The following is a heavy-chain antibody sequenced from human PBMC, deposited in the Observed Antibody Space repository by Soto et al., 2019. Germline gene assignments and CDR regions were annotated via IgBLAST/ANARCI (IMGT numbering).Heavy chain of an antibody. J-gene: IGHJ4*02. Sequence: GSLRLSCAASGFTFSNAWMSWVRQAPGKGLEWVGRIKSKTDGGTTDYAAPVKGRFTISRDDSKNTLYLQMNSLKTEDTAVYYCTSSCQYYDFWSGRYYFDYWGQGTLVTVSS. CDR1: GFTFSNAW. V-gene: IGHV3-15*01. D-gene: IGHD3-3*01. CDR2: IKSKTDGGTT. CDR3: TSSCQYYDFWSGRYYFDY.